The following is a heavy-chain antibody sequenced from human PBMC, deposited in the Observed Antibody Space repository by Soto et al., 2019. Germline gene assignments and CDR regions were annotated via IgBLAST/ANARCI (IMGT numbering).Heavy chain of an antibody. J-gene: IGHJ4*02. CDR3: ARDVGPVTIFGEALSGYFDF. V-gene: IGHV3-7*03. Sequence: PGGSLRLSXAVSGFSFGNYWMSWVRQAPGKGLEWLASIKEDGSERYYLDSVKGRFTISRDNAKDSLSLQMNSLRGEDTAFYYCARDVGPVTIFGEALSGYFDFWGQGTLVTVSS. CDR2: IKEDGSER. CDR1: GFSFGNYW. D-gene: IGHD3-3*01.